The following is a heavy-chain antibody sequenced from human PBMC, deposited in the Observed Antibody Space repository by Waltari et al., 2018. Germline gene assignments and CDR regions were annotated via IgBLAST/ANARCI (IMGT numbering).Heavy chain of an antibody. CDR2: VIPLGTGT. Sequence: EVQLLESGGAFVQPGGSLRLSCAASGFTFSSYAMTWVRQAPGKGLGWVSSVIPLGTGTYYADYVKGRFTISRDNSKNTLYLQMNSLRAEDTALYYCAKRDYAYGMDVWGQGTTVTVSS. CDR3: AKRDYAYGMDV. J-gene: IGHJ6*02. V-gene: IGHV3-23*01. CDR1: GFTFSSYA.